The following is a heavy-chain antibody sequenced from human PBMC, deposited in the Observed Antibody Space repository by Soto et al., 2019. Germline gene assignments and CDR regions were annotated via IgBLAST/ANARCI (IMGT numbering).Heavy chain of an antibody. D-gene: IGHD5-18*01. CDR1: GFPFSRAW. J-gene: IGHJ5*02. V-gene: IGHV3-15*07. Sequence: PGGSLRLSCAASGFPFSRAWMNWVRQVPGKGLEWVGRIKSKIDGGTTDYTAPVKGRFTFSRDDSQNTVFLQMNSLKTEDTAVYYCATTLEETDMALRFDPWGHGTLVTVSS. CDR2: IKSKIDGGTT. CDR3: ATTLEETDMALRFDP.